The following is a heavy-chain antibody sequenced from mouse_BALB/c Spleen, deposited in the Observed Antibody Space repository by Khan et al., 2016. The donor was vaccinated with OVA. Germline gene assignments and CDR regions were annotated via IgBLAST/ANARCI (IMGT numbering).Heavy chain of an antibody. J-gene: IGHJ3*01. CDR2: ISSDGDYT. Sequence: EVQLQESGGGLVKPGGSLQLSCAVSGFTFSTYALSWVRQTPEKRLEWVATISSDGDYTYYPDNVTGRFTISRSNAKNTLYLQMSRLRSEYTAMYYCARSPYGNVAYWGQGTLVTVSA. CDR1: GFTFSTYA. CDR3: ARSPYGNVAY. V-gene: IGHV5-9-3*01. D-gene: IGHD2-1*01.